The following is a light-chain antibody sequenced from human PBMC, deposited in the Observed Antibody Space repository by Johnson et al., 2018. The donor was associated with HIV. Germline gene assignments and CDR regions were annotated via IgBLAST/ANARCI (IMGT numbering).Light chain of an antibody. CDR1: SSNIGNNY. Sequence: QPVLTQPPSVSAAPGQKVTISCSGSSSNIGNNYVSWYQQLPGTAPKLLIYENNKRPSGIPDRFSGSKSGTSATLGITGLQTGDEADYYCGTWSGRLNIGTGTKVTVL. CDR2: ENN. J-gene: IGLJ1*01. V-gene: IGLV1-51*02. CDR3: GTWSGRLN.